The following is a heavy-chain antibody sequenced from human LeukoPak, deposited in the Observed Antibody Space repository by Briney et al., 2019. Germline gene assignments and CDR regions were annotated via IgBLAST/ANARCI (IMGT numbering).Heavy chain of an antibody. D-gene: IGHD3-10*01. CDR1: GFTFSDYW. J-gene: IGHJ4*02. CDR3: ARGPNYGSRSDYFDY. V-gene: IGHV3-7*03. Sequence: GGSLRLSCAVSGFTFSDYWMNWVRQAPGKGLEWVANMKEDGSEKYCVDCVKGRFTISRDNAKNSLYLQMNSLRVEDTAVYYCARGPNYGSRSDYFDYWGQGTLVTVSS. CDR2: MKEDGSEK.